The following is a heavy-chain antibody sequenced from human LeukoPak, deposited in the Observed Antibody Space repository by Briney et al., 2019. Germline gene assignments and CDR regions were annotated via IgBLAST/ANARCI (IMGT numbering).Heavy chain of an antibody. D-gene: IGHD1-14*01. CDR2: ITSSGNYK. CDR1: GFTFSTCT. Sequence: GGSLRLSCAASGFTFSTCTMNWVRQAPGKGLEWVSSITSSGNYKYYGDPVKGRFTISRDNAKNSLYLEMNSLRVEDTAVYYCARVDQTEAFETWGQGTVVTVS. CDR3: ARVDQTEAFET. J-gene: IGHJ3*02. V-gene: IGHV3-21*01.